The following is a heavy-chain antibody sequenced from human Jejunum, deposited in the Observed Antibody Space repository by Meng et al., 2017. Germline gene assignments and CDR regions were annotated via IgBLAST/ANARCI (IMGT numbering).Heavy chain of an antibody. CDR3: TRISITVAGNDD. J-gene: IGHJ4*02. CDR1: GFTFSDSA. Sequence: GESLKISCAASGFTFSDSAIHWVRQASGKGLEWVGRIRSKSKSYTTVYAAPVKGRFTISRDDAKNTAYLQMSSLKTEDTAVYYCTRISITVAGNDDWGQGTLVTVSS. CDR2: IRSKSKSYTT. D-gene: IGHD6-19*01. V-gene: IGHV3-73*01.